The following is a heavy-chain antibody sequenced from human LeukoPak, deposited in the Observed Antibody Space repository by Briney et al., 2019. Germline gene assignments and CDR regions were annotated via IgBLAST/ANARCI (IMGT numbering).Heavy chain of an antibody. CDR1: GFTFSSYS. CDR3: ARGLAYCGGDCYI. CDR2: ISSSSKTI. D-gene: IGHD2-21*02. Sequence: GGSLRLSCAASGFTFSSYSMNWVRQAPGKGLEWVSYISSSSKTIYYADSVKGRFTISRDNAKKSLYLQMNSLIAEDMAVYYCARGLAYCGGDCYIRGQGTLVTVSS. V-gene: IGHV3-48*01. J-gene: IGHJ4*02.